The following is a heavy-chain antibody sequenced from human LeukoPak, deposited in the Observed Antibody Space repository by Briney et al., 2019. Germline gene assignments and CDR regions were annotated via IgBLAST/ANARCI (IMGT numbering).Heavy chain of an antibody. CDR1: GYTFTSYG. CDR3: AREASVTKDFGY. V-gene: IGHV1-18*01. CDR2: ISAYNGNT. Sequence: ASVKISCKASGYTFTSYGISWVRQAPGQGLEWMGWISAYNGNTNYAQKLQGRVTVTTDTSTSTAYMELRSLRSDDTAVYYCAREASVTKDFGYWGQGTLVTVSS. D-gene: IGHD4-17*01. J-gene: IGHJ4*02.